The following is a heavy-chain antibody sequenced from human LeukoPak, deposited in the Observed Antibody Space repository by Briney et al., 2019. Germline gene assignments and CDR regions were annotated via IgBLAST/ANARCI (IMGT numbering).Heavy chain of an antibody. J-gene: IGHJ5*02. CDR1: GYTFTSYD. V-gene: IGHV1-8*01. Sequence: ASEKVSCKASGYTFTSYDINWVRQTTGQGLEWVGWMNPNSGNTGYAQKFQGRVTMTRTTSMSTAYMELNSLRSEDTAVYYCARGHWSGYSYNWFDPWGQGTLVTVSS. CDR3: ARGHWSGYSYNWFDP. CDR2: MNPNSGNT. D-gene: IGHD3-3*01.